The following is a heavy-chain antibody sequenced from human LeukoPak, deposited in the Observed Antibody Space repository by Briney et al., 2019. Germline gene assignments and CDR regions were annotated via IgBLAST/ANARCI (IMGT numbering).Heavy chain of an antibody. Sequence: SETLSLTCAVYGGSFSGYYWSWSRQPPGKGLEWIGEINHSGSTNYNPSLKSRVTISVDTSKNQFSLKLSSVTAADTAVYYCAGDAPGGSSWYRDYNWFDPWGQGTLVTVSS. CDR1: GGSFSGYY. D-gene: IGHD6-13*01. CDR3: AGDAPGGSSWYRDYNWFDP. V-gene: IGHV4-34*01. J-gene: IGHJ5*02. CDR2: INHSGST.